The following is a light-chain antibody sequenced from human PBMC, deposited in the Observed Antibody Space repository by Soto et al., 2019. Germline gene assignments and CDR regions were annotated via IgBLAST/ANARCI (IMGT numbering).Light chain of an antibody. Sequence: DIQMTQSPSTLSASVGDRVTITCRAIQSISSWLAWYQQKPGKAPKLLIYKASSLESGVPSRFSGSGSGTEFTLTISSLQPDDFATYYCQQYNIYSRTFGQGTKVDTK. CDR1: QSISSW. CDR3: QQYNIYSRT. V-gene: IGKV1-5*03. CDR2: KAS. J-gene: IGKJ1*01.